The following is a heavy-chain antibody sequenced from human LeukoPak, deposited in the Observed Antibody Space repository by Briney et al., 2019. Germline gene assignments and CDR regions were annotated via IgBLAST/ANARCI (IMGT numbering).Heavy chain of an antibody. CDR1: GYTFTGYY. D-gene: IGHD4-17*01. CDR3: ARDTVTRAFDI. CDR2: INPNSGGT. Sequence: GASVKVSCKASGYTFTGYYMYWVRQAPGQGLEWMGWINPNSGGTNYAQKFQGRVTMARDTSISTAYMELRSLRSDDTAVYYCARDTVTRAFDIWGQGTMVTVSS. V-gene: IGHV1-2*02. J-gene: IGHJ3*02.